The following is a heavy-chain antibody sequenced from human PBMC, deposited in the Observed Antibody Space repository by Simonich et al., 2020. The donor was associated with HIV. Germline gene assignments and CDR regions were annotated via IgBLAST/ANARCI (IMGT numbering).Heavy chain of an antibody. V-gene: IGHV4-34*01. CDR3: ARTYYYDSSGYYAGLFDP. Sequence: LLQESGPGLVKPSETLSLTCAVYGGSFSGDYWSWIRQPPGKGLEWIGEINHSGSTNFNPSLHGRVTLSVATAKNPFSLKLSSVSAADTAVYYWARTYYYDSSGYYAGLFDPWGQGTLVTVSS. J-gene: IGHJ5*02. D-gene: IGHD3-22*01. CDR2: INHSGST. CDR1: GGSFSGDY.